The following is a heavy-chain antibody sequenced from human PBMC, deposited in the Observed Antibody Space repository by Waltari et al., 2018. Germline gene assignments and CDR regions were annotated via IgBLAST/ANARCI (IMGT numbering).Heavy chain of an antibody. CDR1: GGSISSSSYY. D-gene: IGHD5-12*01. V-gene: IGHV4-39*07. Sequence: QLQLQESGPGLVKPSETLSLTCTVSGGSISSSSYYWGWIRQPPGKGLAWIGSIYYSGSTYYNPSLKSRVTISVDTSKNQFSLKLSSVTAADTAVYYCAADSGYVPIDYYYGMDVWGQGTTVTVSS. CDR3: AADSGYVPIDYYYGMDV. CDR2: IYYSGST. J-gene: IGHJ6*02.